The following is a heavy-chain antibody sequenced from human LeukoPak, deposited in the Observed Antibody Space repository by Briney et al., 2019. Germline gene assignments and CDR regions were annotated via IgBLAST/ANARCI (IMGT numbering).Heavy chain of an antibody. J-gene: IGHJ6*03. CDR2: ISSSSSYI. CDR1: GFTFSSYS. D-gene: IGHD2-2*01. Sequence: AGGSLRLSCAASGFTFSSYSINWVRQAPGKGLEWVSCISSSSSYIYYADSVKGRFTISRENAKNSLYLQMNSLRAEDTAVYYCARGLGYCSSTSRYLDVWGKGTTVTVSS. CDR3: ARGLGYCSSTSRYLDV. V-gene: IGHV3-21*01.